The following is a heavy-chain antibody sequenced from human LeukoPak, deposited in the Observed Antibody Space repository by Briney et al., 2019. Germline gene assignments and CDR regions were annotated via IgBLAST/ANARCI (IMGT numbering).Heavy chain of an antibody. D-gene: IGHD4-17*01. Sequence: PGGSLRLSCAASGFTVSSNYMSWVRRAPGKGLEWVSIIYSGGSTYYADSVKGRFTISRDNSKNTLYLQMNSLRAEDTAVYYCAKDRVPYGDYGMDVWGQGTTVTVSS. CDR1: GFTVSSNY. CDR3: AKDRVPYGDYGMDV. J-gene: IGHJ6*02. CDR2: IYSGGST. V-gene: IGHV3-66*02.